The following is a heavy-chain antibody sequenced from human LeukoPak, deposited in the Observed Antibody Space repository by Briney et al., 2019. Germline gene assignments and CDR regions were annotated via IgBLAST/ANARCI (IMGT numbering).Heavy chain of an antibody. D-gene: IGHD3-10*01. CDR1: GFTFSSYW. CDR2: ISGSGGST. J-gene: IGHJ3*02. V-gene: IGHV3-23*01. Sequence: GGSLRLSCAASGFTFSSYWMSWVRQAPGKGLEWVSAISGSGGSTYYADSVKGRFTISRDNSKNTLYLQMNSLRAEDTAVYYCAKGGSGSYYIGAFDIWGQGTMVTVSS. CDR3: AKGGSGSYYIGAFDI.